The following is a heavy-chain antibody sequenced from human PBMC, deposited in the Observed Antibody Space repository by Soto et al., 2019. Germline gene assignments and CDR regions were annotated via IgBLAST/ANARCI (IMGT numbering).Heavy chain of an antibody. J-gene: IGHJ6*02. CDR3: ATGRGLYYYYGMDV. D-gene: IGHD3-10*01. Sequence: EVQLLESGGGLVQPGGSLRLSCAASGFTFSSYATSWVRQAPGKGLEWVSAISGSGGSTYYADSVKGRFTISRDNSKNTLYLQMNSLRAEDTAVYYCATGRGLYYYYGMDVWGQGTTVTVSS. CDR2: ISGSGGST. CDR1: GFTFSSYA. V-gene: IGHV3-23*01.